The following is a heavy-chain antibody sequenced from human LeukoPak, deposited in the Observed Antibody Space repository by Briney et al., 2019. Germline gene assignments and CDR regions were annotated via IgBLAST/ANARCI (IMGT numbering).Heavy chain of an antibody. D-gene: IGHD6-13*01. CDR3: ARDVRIAAASHGMDV. CDR1: GGSISSGGYY. CDR2: IYYSGST. Sequence: PSQTLSLTCTVSGGSISSGGYYWSWIRQHPGKGLEWIGYIYYSGSTYYNPSLKSRVTISVDTSKNQFSLKLSSVTAADTAVYYCARDVRIAAASHGMDVWGQGTTVTVSS. J-gene: IGHJ6*02. V-gene: IGHV4-31*03.